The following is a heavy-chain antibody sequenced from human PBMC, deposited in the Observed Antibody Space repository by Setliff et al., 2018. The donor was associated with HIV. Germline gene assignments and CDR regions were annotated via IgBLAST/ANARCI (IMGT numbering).Heavy chain of an antibody. CDR2: ISAYNGKT. V-gene: IGHV1-18*01. CDR1: GFIFTKYG. D-gene: IGHD2-21*02. Sequence: ASVKVSCKASGFIFTKYGITWVRQAPGRGLEWMGWISAYNGKTDYAQKFQDRLTMTTDTSTRTVYMELRGLRSDDTAVYYCAREKETCSGGDCWKNAFDVWGQGTMVTVS. CDR3: AREKETCSGGDCWKNAFDV. J-gene: IGHJ3*01.